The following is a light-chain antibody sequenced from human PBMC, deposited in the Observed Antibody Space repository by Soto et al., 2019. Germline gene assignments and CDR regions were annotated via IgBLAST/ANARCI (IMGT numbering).Light chain of an antibody. J-gene: IGLJ1*01. CDR2: EVT. Sequence: QSVLTQPASVSGSLGQSITISCTGTSSDVGGYNYVSWYQQRPGKAPKFMIYEVTNRPSGVSNRFSGSKSGNTASLTISGLQAEDEADYYCASYTSRGTRVFGTGTKLTVL. V-gene: IGLV2-14*01. CDR1: SSDVGGYNY. CDR3: ASYTSRGTRV.